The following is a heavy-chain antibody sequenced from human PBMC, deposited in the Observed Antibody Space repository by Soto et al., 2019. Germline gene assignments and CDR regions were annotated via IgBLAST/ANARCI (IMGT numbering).Heavy chain of an antibody. CDR2: ISGYNGDT. CDR1: GYTFTNFG. CDR3: ARVPYSSGWYFAFNI. J-gene: IGHJ3*02. Sequence: ASVKVSCKASGYTFTNFGIGRVRQAPGQGLEWMGWISGYNGDTSYAQKFQGRVTMTTDRSTGTAYMDLRSLRSDDTAVYYCARVPYSSGWYFAFNIWGQGTMVTVSS. V-gene: IGHV1-18*01. D-gene: IGHD6-19*01.